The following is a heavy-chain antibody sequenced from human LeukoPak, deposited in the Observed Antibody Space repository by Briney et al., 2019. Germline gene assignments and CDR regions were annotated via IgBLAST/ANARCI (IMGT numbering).Heavy chain of an antibody. J-gene: IGHJ4*02. CDR2: IKQDGSDK. D-gene: IGHD1-1*01. CDR1: GFTFSSYW. CDR3: AREAPPGYYFDY. V-gene: IGHV3-7*03. Sequence: GGSLRLSCAASGFTFSSYWMTWVRQAPGKGLEWVANIKQDGSDKYYVDSVKGRFTMSRDNAKNSLFLQMNSLRGEDTAVYYCAREAPPGYYFDYWGQGTLVTVSS.